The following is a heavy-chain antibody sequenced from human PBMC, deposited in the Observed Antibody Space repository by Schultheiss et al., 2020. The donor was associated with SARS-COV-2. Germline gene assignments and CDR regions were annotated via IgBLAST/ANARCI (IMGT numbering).Heavy chain of an antibody. CDR3: ARGGDQYSSSWYYYYYMDV. CDR2: INHSGST. V-gene: IGHV4-30-2*01. D-gene: IGHD6-13*01. J-gene: IGHJ6*03. Sequence: SETLSLTCAVSGGSISSGGYSWSWIRQPPGKGLEWIGEINHSGSTYYNPSLKSRVTISVDTSKNQFSLKLSSVTAADTAVYYCARGGDQYSSSWYYYYYMDVWGKGTTVTVSS. CDR1: GGSISSGGYS.